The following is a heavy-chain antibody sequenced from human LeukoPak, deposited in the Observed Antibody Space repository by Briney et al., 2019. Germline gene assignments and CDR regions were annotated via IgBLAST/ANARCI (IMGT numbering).Heavy chain of an antibody. Sequence: GGSLRLSCEAPGFTFGSHAMSSVRQAPGKGLGWGAGIFGSGGSRHYADPVKGRFTLSRDNSRNTVYLQINSLRAEDTAVYYCGKTTVGYSSGQKPAWPVDYWGQGTLVTVSS. V-gene: IGHV3-23*01. J-gene: IGHJ4*02. D-gene: IGHD5-18*01. CDR3: GKTTVGYSSGQKPAWPVDY. CDR2: IFGSGGSR. CDR1: GFTFGSHA.